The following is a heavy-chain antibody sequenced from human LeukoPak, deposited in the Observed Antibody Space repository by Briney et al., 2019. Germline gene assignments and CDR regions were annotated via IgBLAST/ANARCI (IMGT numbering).Heavy chain of an antibody. J-gene: IGHJ4*02. CDR3: AKGFRDTAMFLDY. CDR2: ISGSGSTV. V-gene: IGHV3-48*03. Sequence: GGPLRLSCTASGFTFSSFEMNWVRLAPGKGLEWISCISGSGSTVYYADSVKGRFTISRDNAKNSLYLQMNSLRAEDTAVYYCAKGFRDTAMFLDYWGQGTLVTVSS. CDR1: GFTFSSFE. D-gene: IGHD5-18*01.